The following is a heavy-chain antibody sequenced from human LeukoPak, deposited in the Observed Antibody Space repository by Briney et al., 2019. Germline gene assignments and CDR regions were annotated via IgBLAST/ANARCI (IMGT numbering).Heavy chain of an antibody. CDR1: GFTFDDYA. Sequence: GGSLRLSCAASGFTFDDYAMSWVRQVPGKGLEWVSGIKWNGDSTGYADSVKGRFTISRDNAKNSLYVQMNSLRAEDTALYYCARAPRYGGSKQLRYWGPGTLVTVSS. CDR2: IKWNGDST. CDR3: ARAPRYGGSKQLRY. J-gene: IGHJ4*02. V-gene: IGHV3-20*04. D-gene: IGHD4-23*01.